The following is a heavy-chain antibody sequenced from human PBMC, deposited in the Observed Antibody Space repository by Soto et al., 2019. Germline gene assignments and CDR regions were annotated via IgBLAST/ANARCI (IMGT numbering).Heavy chain of an antibody. J-gene: IGHJ3*02. V-gene: IGHV1-18*01. CDR2: ISAYNGNT. CDR3: ASLAVADTEGDDAFDI. CDR1: GYTFTSYG. D-gene: IGHD6-19*01. Sequence: ASVKVSCKASGYTFTSYGISWVRQAPGQGLEWMGWISAYNGNTNYAQKLQGRVTMTTDTSTSTAYMELRSLRSDDTAVYYCASLAVADTEGDDAFDIWGQGTIVTVSS.